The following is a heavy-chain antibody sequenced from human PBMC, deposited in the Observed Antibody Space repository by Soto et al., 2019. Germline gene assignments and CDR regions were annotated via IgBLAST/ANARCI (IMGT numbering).Heavy chain of an antibody. J-gene: IGHJ2*01. Sequence: QDQLVQSGAEVKKPGSSVKVSCKASGGTFSSHTFSWVRQAPGQGLEWMGRIIPALGTATYAQKFQGRVTITADESATTVYMELNSLRSADPAVYYCARPDFGAYWYFDLWGRGTLVTVSS. CDR1: GGTFSSHT. D-gene: IGHD4-17*01. V-gene: IGHV1-69*08. CDR2: IIPALGTA. CDR3: ARPDFGAYWYFDL.